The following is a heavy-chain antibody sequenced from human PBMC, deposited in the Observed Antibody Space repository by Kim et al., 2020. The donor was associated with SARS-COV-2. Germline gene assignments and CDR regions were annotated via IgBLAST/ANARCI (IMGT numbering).Heavy chain of an antibody. Sequence: GGSLRLSCAASGFTFSSYAMHWVRQAPGKGLEWVAVISYDGSNKYYADSVKGRFTISRDNSKNTLYLQMNSLRAEDTAVYYCARGPTVGEGPYYYYGMDVWGQETTVTVSS. J-gene: IGHJ6*02. CDR1: GFTFSSYA. V-gene: IGHV3-30*04. CDR2: ISYDGSNK. CDR3: ARGPTVGEGPYYYYGMDV. D-gene: IGHD4-4*01.